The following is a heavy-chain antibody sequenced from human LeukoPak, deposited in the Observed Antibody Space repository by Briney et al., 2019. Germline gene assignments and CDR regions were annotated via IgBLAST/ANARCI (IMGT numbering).Heavy chain of an antibody. CDR3: ARGPDGYNSQY. V-gene: IGHV4-38-2*01. J-gene: IGHJ4*02. CDR1: GYSISSGYD. Sequence: PSETLSLTCAVSGYSISSGYDWGWIRQPPGNGLEWIGSISHSGSTHYNPSLESRVTISVDTSKDQFSLTLNSVTAADTGVYYCARGPDGYNSQYWGQGTLVTVSS. CDR2: ISHSGST. D-gene: IGHD5-24*01.